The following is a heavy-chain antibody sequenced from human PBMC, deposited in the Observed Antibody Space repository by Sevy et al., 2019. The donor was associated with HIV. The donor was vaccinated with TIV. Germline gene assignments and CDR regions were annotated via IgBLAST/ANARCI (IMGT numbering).Heavy chain of an antibody. CDR1: GFTISRYG. CDR3: ARCSDHYCFYYGMDV. CDR2: ISNDGSKT. J-gene: IGHJ6*02. D-gene: IGHD2-15*01. V-gene: IGHV3-30*04. Sequence: GGYLRLSCEASGFTISRYGLHWVRQAPGKGLEWMSGISNDGSKTEYADAVRGRFIISRDNSKNILHLQMSNLSPEDSAVYHCARCSDHYCFYYGMDVWGQGTMVTVSS.